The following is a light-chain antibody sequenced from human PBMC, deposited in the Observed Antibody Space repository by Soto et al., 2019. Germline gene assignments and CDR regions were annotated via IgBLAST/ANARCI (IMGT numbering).Light chain of an antibody. Sequence: EIVLTQSPATLSLSPGERATLSCRASQSVRSNLAWYQQKPGQAPRLLIYDASNRATGIPARFSGSGSGTDFTLTISSLEPEDVAVYYCQQRSNWPPITFGQGTRLEIK. V-gene: IGKV3-11*01. J-gene: IGKJ5*01. CDR1: QSVRSN. CDR3: QQRSNWPPIT. CDR2: DAS.